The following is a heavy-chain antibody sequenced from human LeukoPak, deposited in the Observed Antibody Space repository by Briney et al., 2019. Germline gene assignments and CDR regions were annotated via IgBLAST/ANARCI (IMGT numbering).Heavy chain of an antibody. V-gene: IGHV3-48*03. D-gene: IGHD6-19*01. J-gene: IGHJ1*01. CDR3: ARDGTSSGWYDGYLQH. Sequence: PSGGSLRLSCAASGFTFSSYEMNWVRQAPGKGPEWISYISSSGSTIYYADSVKGRFTISRDNAKNSLYLQMDSLRAEDTAVYCCARDGTSSGWYDGYLQHWGQGTLVTVSS. CDR2: ISSSGSTI. CDR1: GFTFSSYE.